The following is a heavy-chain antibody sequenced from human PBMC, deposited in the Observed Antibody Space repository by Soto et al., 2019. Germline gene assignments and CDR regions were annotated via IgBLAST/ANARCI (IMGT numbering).Heavy chain of an antibody. Sequence: GGSLRLSCAASGFTFSSYGMHLVRQAPGKGLEWVAFIWYDGSNKYYADSVKGRFTISRDNSKNTLYLQMNSLRAEDTAVYYCARGGVLVVITHDAFDIWGQGTMVTVSS. J-gene: IGHJ3*02. CDR1: GFTFSSYG. V-gene: IGHV3-33*01. CDR2: IWYDGSNK. D-gene: IGHD3-22*01. CDR3: ARGGVLVVITHDAFDI.